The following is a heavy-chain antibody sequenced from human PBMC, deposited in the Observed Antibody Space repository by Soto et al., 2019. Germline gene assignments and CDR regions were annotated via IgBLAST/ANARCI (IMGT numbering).Heavy chain of an antibody. CDR2: IYYSGST. Sequence: SETLSLTCTVSGGSISSSSYYWGWIRHPPGKGLEWIGSIYYSGSTYYNPSLKSRVTISVDTSKNQFSLKLSSVTAADTAVYYCARLPARLTYYDFWSGYHNWFDPWGQGTLVTVSS. CDR1: GGSISSSSYY. J-gene: IGHJ5*02. D-gene: IGHD3-3*01. V-gene: IGHV4-39*01. CDR3: ARLPARLTYYDFWSGYHNWFDP.